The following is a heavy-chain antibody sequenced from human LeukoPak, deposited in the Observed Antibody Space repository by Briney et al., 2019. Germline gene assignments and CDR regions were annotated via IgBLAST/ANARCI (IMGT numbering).Heavy chain of an antibody. V-gene: IGHV3-33*01. Sequence: PGRSLRLSCAASGFTFSSYGMHWVRQAPGKGLEWVAVIWYDGSNKYYADSVKGRFAISRDNSKNTLYLQMNSLRAEDTAVYYCARDRSSSGSVSDYWGQGTLVTVSS. CDR3: ARDRSSSGSVSDY. J-gene: IGHJ4*02. CDR2: IWYDGSNK. CDR1: GFTFSSYG. D-gene: IGHD6-13*01.